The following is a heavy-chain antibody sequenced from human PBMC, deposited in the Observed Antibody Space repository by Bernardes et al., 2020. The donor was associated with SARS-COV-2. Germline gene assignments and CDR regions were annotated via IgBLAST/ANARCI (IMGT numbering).Heavy chain of an antibody. D-gene: IGHD4-17*01. CDR3: ARDWDYGESGYYYGVDV. CDR2: ISFDGSNK. CDR1: GFTFNTYA. Sequence: GGSLRLSCASSGFTFNTYAMHWVRQAPGKGLEWVAFISFDGSNKYYADSVKGRFTISRDNSRNTLYLLMNSLRPEDTAVYYCARDWDYGESGYYYGVDVWGLGTTVTVSS. V-gene: IGHV3-30-3*01. J-gene: IGHJ6*02.